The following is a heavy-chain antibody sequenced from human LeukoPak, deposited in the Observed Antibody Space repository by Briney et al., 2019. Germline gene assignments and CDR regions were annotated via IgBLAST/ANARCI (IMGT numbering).Heavy chain of an antibody. CDR2: IYYSGST. D-gene: IGHD3-3*01. J-gene: IGHJ4*02. CDR1: GGSISSSSYY. Sequence: PSETLSLTCTVSGGSISSSSYYWGWIRQPPGKGLEWIGSIYYSGSTYYNPSLKSRVTLSVDTSKNQFSLKLSSVTAADTAVYYCAREGRFLEWLSNYWGQGTLVTVPS. CDR3: AREGRFLEWLSNY. V-gene: IGHV4-39*02.